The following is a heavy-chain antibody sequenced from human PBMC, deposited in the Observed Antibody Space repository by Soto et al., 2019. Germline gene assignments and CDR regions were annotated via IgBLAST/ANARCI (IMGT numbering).Heavy chain of an antibody. CDR2: TRGSGGDT. J-gene: IGHJ4*02. CDR1: GFTFSFCA. D-gene: IGHD1-26*01. V-gene: IGHV3-23*01. CDR3: VKGHSHSYYYFDY. Sequence: EVQLLESGGGLVQPGGSLRLSCAASGFTFSFCAMNWVRQAPGKGLEWVSSTRGSGGDTYYADSVRRRFTISRDNSKNTLYLQMNSLRVEDTAVYYCVKGHSHSYYYFDYWGQGTLVTVSS.